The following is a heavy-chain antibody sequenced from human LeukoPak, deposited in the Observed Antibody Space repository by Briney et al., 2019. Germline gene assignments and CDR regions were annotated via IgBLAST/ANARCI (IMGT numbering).Heavy chain of an antibody. V-gene: IGHV3-23*01. CDR1: GFTFSTYA. CDR3: AKAGPARSDYLNWFDP. CDR2: ISGSGGST. D-gene: IGHD3-22*01. J-gene: IGHJ5*02. Sequence: PGGSLRLSCAASGFTFSTYAMNCVRQAPGKGLEWVSVISGSGGSTYYADSVKGRFTISRDNSKNTLYLQMNSLRVEDTAVYYCAKAGPARSDYLNWFDPWGQGTLVTVSS.